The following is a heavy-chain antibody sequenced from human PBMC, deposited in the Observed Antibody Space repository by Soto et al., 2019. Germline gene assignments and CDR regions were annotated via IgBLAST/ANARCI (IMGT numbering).Heavy chain of an antibody. CDR3: ARHHIEADEYYGMDV. V-gene: IGHV4-4*07. J-gene: IGHJ6*02. CDR2: IYTSGST. Sequence: SETLSLTCTVSGGSISSYYWSWIRQPAGKGLEWIGRIYTSGSTNYNPSPKSRVTMSVDTSKNQFSLKLSSVTAADTAVYYCARHHIEADEYYGMDVWGQGTTVTVSS. CDR1: GGSISSYY.